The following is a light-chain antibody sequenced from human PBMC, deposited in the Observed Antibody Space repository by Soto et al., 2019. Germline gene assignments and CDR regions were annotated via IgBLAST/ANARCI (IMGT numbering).Light chain of an antibody. CDR1: QAISSY. J-gene: IGKJ1*01. V-gene: IGKV1-9*01. Sequence: DIQLTQSPSLLPASVGDRVTITCRASQAISSYLAWYQQKPGKAPKLLIYAASTLQSGVPSRFSGSGSGTEFTLTISSLQPEDFATYYCQHLNGYPRTFGQGTKVEI. CDR3: QHLNGYPRT. CDR2: AAS.